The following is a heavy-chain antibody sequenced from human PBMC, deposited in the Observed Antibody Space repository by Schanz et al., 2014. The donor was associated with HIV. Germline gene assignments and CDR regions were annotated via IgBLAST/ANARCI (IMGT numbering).Heavy chain of an antibody. J-gene: IGHJ4*02. CDR1: GFTFSSNA. CDR3: ARGGDIVVVPAALYNDFDY. V-gene: IGHV3-30-3*01. Sequence: QVQLVESGGGVVQPGRSLRLSCAASGFTFSSNAMHWVRQAPGKGLEWVAVISYDGSNKYYADSVKGRFTISRDNSKNTLYLKMNSLRAEDTAVYYCARGGDIVVVPAALYNDFDYWGQGTLVTVSS. D-gene: IGHD2-2*01. CDR2: ISYDGSNK.